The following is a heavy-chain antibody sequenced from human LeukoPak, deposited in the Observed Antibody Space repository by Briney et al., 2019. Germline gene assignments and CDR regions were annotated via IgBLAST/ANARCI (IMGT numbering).Heavy chain of an antibody. CDR2: IDVGGTP. J-gene: IGHJ3*01. V-gene: IGHV4-4*07. D-gene: IGHD6-6*01. CDR3: ARDTRCFSSDAIDL. Sequence: PSETLSLTCSVSGGSINSYYWTWIRQSAGKGLEWIGRIDVGGTPNYNPTLKSRVTMSIDTSRSQFSLNLKSVTDADTAVYYCARDTRCFSSDAIDLWGQGTVVIVSS. CDR1: GGSINSYY.